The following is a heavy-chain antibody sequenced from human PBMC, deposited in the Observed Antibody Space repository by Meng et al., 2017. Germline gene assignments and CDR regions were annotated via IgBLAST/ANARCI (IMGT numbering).Heavy chain of an antibody. CDR3: ARDLRRERLFDY. CDR1: GGSISSYY. Sequence: GSLRLSCTVSGGSISSYYWSWIRQPPGKGLEWIGYIYYSGSTNYNPSLKSRVTISVDTSKNQFSLKLSSVTAADTAVYYCARDLRRERLFDYWGQGTLVTVSS. CDR2: IYYSGST. D-gene: IGHD1-26*01. V-gene: IGHV4-59*12. J-gene: IGHJ4*02.